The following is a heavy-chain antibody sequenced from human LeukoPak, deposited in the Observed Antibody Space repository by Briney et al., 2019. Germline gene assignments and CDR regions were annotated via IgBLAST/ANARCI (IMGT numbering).Heavy chain of an antibody. J-gene: IGHJ6*02. Sequence: ASVKVSCKASGYTFTGYYMHWVRQAPGQGLEWMGWINPNSGGTNYAQKFQGRVTMTRNTSISTAYMELSSLRSEDTAVYYCARDLLWFGESDYYYYGMDVWGQGTTVTVSS. CDR2: INPNSGGT. CDR3: ARDLLWFGESDYYYYGMDV. V-gene: IGHV1-2*02. CDR1: GYTFTGYY. D-gene: IGHD3-10*01.